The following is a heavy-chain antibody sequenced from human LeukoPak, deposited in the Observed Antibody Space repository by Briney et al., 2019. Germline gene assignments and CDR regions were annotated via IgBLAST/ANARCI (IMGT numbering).Heavy chain of an antibody. CDR2: IYYSGST. CDR3: ARGRFELPY. CDR1: GGSISSYY. J-gene: IGHJ4*02. V-gene: IGHV4-59*01. Sequence: SETLSLTCTVSGGSISSYYWSWVRQPPGKGLEWIGYIYYSGSTNYNPSLKSRVAMSIDTSNNQFFLRLTSVTAADTALYYCARGRFELPYWGQGTLVTVSS. D-gene: IGHD2-15*01.